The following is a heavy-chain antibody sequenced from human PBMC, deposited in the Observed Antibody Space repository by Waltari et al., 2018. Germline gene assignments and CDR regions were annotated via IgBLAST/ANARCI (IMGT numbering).Heavy chain of an antibody. CDR2: ISGSGTYI. CDR1: GFAFSNYN. CDR3: ARENLGVIIFHYYFMDV. D-gene: IGHD3-3*01. J-gene: IGHJ6*03. Sequence: EVQLVESGGGRVRPGGSLRLSCAASGFAFSNYNMNVARQAPGKGLEWVSSISGSGTYIYYSDSVKGRFTISRDNAKNSLFLQMNSLRAEDTAVYYCARENLGVIIFHYYFMDVWGKGTTVTISS. V-gene: IGHV3-21*06.